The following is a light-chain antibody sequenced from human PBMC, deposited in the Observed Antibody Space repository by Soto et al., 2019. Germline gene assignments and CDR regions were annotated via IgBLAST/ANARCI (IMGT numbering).Light chain of an antibody. CDR3: QQYGSSPFT. J-gene: IGKJ2*01. V-gene: IGKV3-20*01. CDR2: GAS. CDR1: QSVRDSY. Sequence: EIVLTQSPGTLSLSPGERATLSCRASQSVRDSYLAWYQQKPGQAPRLRIYGASTRATGIPDRFSGSGSGTDFTLAINRLEPEDFAVYYCQQYGSSPFTFGQGSKLEIK.